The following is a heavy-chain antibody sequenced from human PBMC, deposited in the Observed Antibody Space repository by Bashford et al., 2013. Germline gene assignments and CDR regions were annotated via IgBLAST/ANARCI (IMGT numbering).Heavy chain of an antibody. CDR1: GYTFTSYD. J-gene: IGHJ4*02. V-gene: IGHV1-8*01. Sequence: ASVKVSCKASGYTFTSYDINWVRQATGQGLEWMGWMNPNSGNTGYAQKFQGRVTMTRNTSISTAYMELSSLRSEDTAVYYCARGGMTGWLQYDFDYWAREPWSPSPQ. CDR3: ARGGMTGWLQYDFDY. CDR2: MNPNSGNT. D-gene: IGHD5-24*01.